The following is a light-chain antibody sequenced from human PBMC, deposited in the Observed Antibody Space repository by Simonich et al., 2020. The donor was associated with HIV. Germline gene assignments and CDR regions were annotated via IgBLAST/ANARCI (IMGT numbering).Light chain of an antibody. J-gene: IGKJ4*01. CDR2: WES. V-gene: IGKV4-1*01. Sequence: DIVMTQSPDSLAVSLGERATINCKSSQRVLYSSNNKNYLAWYQQKPGPPPKLLIYWESTRESGVPDRFRGSGSGTDFNLTISSLQAEDVAVYYCQQYYSTPLTFGGGTKVEIK. CDR3: QQYYSTPLT. CDR1: QRVLYSSNNKNY.